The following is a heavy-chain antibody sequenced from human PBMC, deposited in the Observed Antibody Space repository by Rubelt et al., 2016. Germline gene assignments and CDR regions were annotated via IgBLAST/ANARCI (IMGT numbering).Heavy chain of an antibody. J-gene: IGHJ4*02. CDR1: GVAISAGGYY. D-gene: IGHD3-22*01. Sequence: QVQMQESGPGLVKPSQTLSLTCSVSGVAISAGGYYWSWIRQYPGKGLEWMGFVYYSGSTFFKSSLKSRISISVDTSQNQFSLQLSSVTAADTAVYYCARVDYFTDSMGYLYYFESWGQGTLVTVSS. CDR3: ARVDYFTDSMGYLYYFES. CDR2: VYYSGST. V-gene: IGHV4-31*02.